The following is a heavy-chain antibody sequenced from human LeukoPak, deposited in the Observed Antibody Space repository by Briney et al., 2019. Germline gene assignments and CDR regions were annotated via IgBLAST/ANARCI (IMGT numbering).Heavy chain of an antibody. D-gene: IGHD2-8*02. V-gene: IGHV3-23*01. J-gene: IGHJ5*02. Sequence: TGGSLRLSCAASGFTFNNYVMNWVRQTPGKGLEWVSGISGSGGSTYYADSVKGRFTISRDNSENTLYLYMNSLRAEDSAVYYCARECGTTYYPDTGVHSHSWDHNWFDPWGQGALVTLSS. CDR3: ARECGTTYYPDTGVHSHSWDHNWFDP. CDR1: GFTFNNYV. CDR2: ISGSGGST.